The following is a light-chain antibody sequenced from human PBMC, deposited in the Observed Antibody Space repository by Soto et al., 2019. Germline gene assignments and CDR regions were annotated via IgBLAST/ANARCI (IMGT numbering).Light chain of an antibody. J-gene: IGKJ1*01. CDR1: QSLRSS. V-gene: IGKV3-15*01. CDR2: DAS. CDR3: QPYNNWPQT. Sequence: ETVMTQSPDTLSVSLGERATLSCRASQSLRSSLAWYQQKPGQAPRLLIYDASTRATGIPDRFSGSGSGTDFTLTISGLQSEDFEVHYCQPYNNWPQTLGQGTNVDIK.